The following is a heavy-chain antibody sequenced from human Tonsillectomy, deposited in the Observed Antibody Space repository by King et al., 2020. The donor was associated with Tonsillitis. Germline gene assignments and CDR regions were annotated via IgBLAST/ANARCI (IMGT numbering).Heavy chain of an antibody. CDR2: ISTSSTYT. Sequence: VQLVESGGALVKPGGSLRLSCAASGFTFSDYYMTWIRQAPGKGLEWISCISTSSTYTYYAESVKGRFTISRDNANNSLFLQMNSLRAEATAVYYCAIALPGYYSGMDVWGPGTTVTVSS. J-gene: IGHJ6*02. CDR3: AIALPGYYSGMDV. V-gene: IGHV3-11*06. CDR1: GFTFSDYY.